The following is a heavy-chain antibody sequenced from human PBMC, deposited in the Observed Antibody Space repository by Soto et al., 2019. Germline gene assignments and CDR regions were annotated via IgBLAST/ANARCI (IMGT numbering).Heavy chain of an antibody. CDR3: VRHNGVTAMGLYNWLDP. J-gene: IGHJ5*02. Sequence: VQLQESGPRLVKPSETLSLTCTVSDGSVNSDSYYWSWIRQPPGKGLEWISSSSNSGTTNYNPSLKSRVALTVHTSKNRFSLKMTPVTAGDTAVYYCVRHNGVTAMGLYNWLDPWGQGILVTVST. V-gene: IGHV4-61*01. D-gene: IGHD2-21*02. CDR2: SSNSGTT. CDR1: DGSVNSDSYY.